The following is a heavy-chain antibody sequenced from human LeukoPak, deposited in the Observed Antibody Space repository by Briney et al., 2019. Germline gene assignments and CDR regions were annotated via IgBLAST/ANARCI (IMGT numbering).Heavy chain of an antibody. D-gene: IGHD3-22*01. J-gene: IGHJ4*02. Sequence: PGRSLRLSCAASGFTFSNYAMHWVRQAPGKGLEWVALISYDGSVEKNAASVKGRFTISRDNSKNTLYLQMNSLRTEDTAVYYCAKDHYYDSSGYYPFFDYWGQGTLVTVSS. V-gene: IGHV3-30*04. CDR2: ISYDGSVE. CDR1: GFTFSNYA. CDR3: AKDHYYDSSGYYPFFDY.